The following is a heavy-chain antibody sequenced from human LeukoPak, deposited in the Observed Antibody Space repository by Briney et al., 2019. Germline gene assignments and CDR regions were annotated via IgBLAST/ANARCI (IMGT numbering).Heavy chain of an antibody. Sequence: GRSLRLSCAASGFTFSSYGMHWVRQAPGKGLEWVAVIWYDGSNKYYADSVKGRFTISRDNSKNTLYLQMNSLGAEDTAVYYCARALGGQLWLHRGMDVWGQGTTVTVSS. J-gene: IGHJ6*02. CDR3: ARALGGQLWLHRGMDV. V-gene: IGHV3-33*01. CDR1: GFTFSSYG. D-gene: IGHD5-18*01. CDR2: IWYDGSNK.